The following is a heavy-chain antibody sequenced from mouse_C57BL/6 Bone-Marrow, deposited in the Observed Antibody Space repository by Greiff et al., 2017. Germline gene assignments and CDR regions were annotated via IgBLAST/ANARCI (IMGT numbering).Heavy chain of an antibody. V-gene: IGHV5-17*01. J-gene: IGHJ1*03. CDR2: SSSGSSTI. CDR1: GFTFSDYG. CDR3: ARSGYFDV. Sequence: EVQVVESGGGLVKPGGSLKLSCAASGFTFSDYGMHWVRQAPEKGLEWVAYSSSGSSTIYYADTVKGRFTISRDNAKNTLFLQMTSLRSEDTAMYYCARSGYFDVWGTGTTVTVSS.